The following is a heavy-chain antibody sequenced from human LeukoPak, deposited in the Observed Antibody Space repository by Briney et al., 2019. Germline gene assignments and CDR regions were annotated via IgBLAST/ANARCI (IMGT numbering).Heavy chain of an antibody. D-gene: IGHD3-22*01. Sequence: SETLSLTCAVYGGSFSGYYWTWIRQSPGKGLEWIGEINHSGTTNYNPSLKSRLTISVDTSKNQFSLNLNSVTAADTAVYYCARRSLGIDYFDTSGVFDYWGQGTLVTVSS. CDR2: INHSGTT. CDR1: GGSFSGYY. CDR3: ARRSLGIDYFDTSGVFDY. J-gene: IGHJ4*02. V-gene: IGHV4-34*01.